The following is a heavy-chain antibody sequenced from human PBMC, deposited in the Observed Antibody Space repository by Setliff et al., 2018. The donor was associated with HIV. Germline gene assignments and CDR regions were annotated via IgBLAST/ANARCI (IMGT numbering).Heavy chain of an antibody. J-gene: IGHJ4*02. D-gene: IGHD4-17*01. CDR1: GGSISSQY. Sequence: SETLSLTCTVSGGSISSQYWSWIRQTPGKGLESIGYVYNSGGTNYNPSLKSRVTISVDTSKNQFSLGLSSVTAADTAVYYCARLHGDFYFDLWGQGTLVTVSS. CDR3: ARLHGDFYFDL. V-gene: IGHV4-59*11. CDR2: VYNSGGT.